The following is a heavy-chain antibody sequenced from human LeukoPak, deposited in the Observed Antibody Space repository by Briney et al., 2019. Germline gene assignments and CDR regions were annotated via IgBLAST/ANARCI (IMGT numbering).Heavy chain of an antibody. CDR1: GFTFSSYA. V-gene: IGHV3-30-3*01. CDR2: ISYDGSNK. J-gene: IGHJ4*02. D-gene: IGHD6-19*01. CDR3: ANLWLAKGDFDY. Sequence: GGSLRLSCAASGFTFSSYAMHWVRQAPGKGLEWVAVISYDGSNKYYADSAKGRFTISRDNSKNTLYLQMNSLRAEDTAVYYCANLWLAKGDFDYWGQGTLVTVSS.